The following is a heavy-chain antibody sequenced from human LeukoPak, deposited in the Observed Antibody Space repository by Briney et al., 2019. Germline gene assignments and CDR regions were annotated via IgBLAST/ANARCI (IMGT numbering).Heavy chain of an antibody. V-gene: IGHV3-48*01. CDR3: ARGYYGSGRSWFDP. CDR2: ISSSSSTI. Sequence: GGSLRLSCAASGFTFSSYSMNWVRQAPGKGLEWVSYISSSSSTINYADSVKGRFTISRDNAKNSPYLQMNSLRAEDTAVYYCARGYYGSGRSWFDPWGQGTLVTVSS. J-gene: IGHJ5*02. D-gene: IGHD3-10*01. CDR1: GFTFSSYS.